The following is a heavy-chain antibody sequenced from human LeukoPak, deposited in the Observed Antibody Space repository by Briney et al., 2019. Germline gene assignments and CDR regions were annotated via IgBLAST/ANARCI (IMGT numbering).Heavy chain of an antibody. V-gene: IGHV3-7*05. D-gene: IGHD4-17*01. CDR3: ASISYGDYEH. CDR2: IRQDGSEK. Sequence: GGSLRLSCVATGFTFGSYWMNWVRQAQGKGLEWVANIRQDGSEKKYVDSVKGRFTISRDNAKNALYLQMNSLRAEDTAVYYCASISYGDYEHWGQGTLVTVSS. J-gene: IGHJ1*01. CDR1: GFTFGSYW.